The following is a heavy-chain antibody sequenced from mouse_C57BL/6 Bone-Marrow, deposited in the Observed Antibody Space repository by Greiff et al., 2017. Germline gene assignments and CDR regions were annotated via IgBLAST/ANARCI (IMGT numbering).Heavy chain of an antibody. CDR1: GFTFSDYY. Sequence: EVQLQESGGGLVQPGGSLKLSCAASGFTFSDYYMYWVRQTPEKRLEWVAYISNGGGSTYYPDTVNGRFTISSDNAKNTLYLQMSRLKSEDTAMYYCARRYDGYYWLAYWGQGTLVTVSA. CDR2: ISNGGGST. D-gene: IGHD2-3*01. V-gene: IGHV5-12*01. CDR3: ARRYDGYYWLAY. J-gene: IGHJ3*01.